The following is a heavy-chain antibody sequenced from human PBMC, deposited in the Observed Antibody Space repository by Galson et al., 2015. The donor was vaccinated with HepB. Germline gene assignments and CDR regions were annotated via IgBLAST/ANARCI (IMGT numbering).Heavy chain of an antibody. CDR2: IIPILGIA. V-gene: IGHV1-69*04. CDR1: GGTFSSYT. J-gene: IGHJ4*02. D-gene: IGHD5-24*01. Sequence: SVKVSCKASGGTFSSYTISWVRQAPGQGLEWMGRIIPILGIANYAQKFQGRVTITADKSTSTAYMELSSLRSEDTAVYYCARDREMATINLDYWGQGTLVTVSS. CDR3: ARDREMATINLDY.